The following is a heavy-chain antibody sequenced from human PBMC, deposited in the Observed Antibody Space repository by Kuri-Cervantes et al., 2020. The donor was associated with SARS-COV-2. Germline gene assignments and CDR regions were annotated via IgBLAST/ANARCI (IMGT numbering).Heavy chain of an antibody. J-gene: IGHJ4*02. V-gene: IGHV4-61*02. CDR2: IYTSGST. CDR1: GGSISSGSYY. CDR3: ARGAVYSSGYFRVGGDTVTPEYYFDY. Sequence: SETLSLTCTVSGGSISSGSYYWSWIRQPAGKGLEWIGRIYTSGSTNYNPSLKSRVTISVDTSKNQFSLKLSSVTAADTAVYYCARGAVYSSGYFRVGGDTVTPEYYFDYWGQGTLVTVSS. D-gene: IGHD3-22*01.